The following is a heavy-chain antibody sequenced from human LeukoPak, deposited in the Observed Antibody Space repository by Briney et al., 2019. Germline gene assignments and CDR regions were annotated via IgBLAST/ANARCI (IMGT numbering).Heavy chain of an antibody. J-gene: IGHJ4*02. Sequence: SSETLSLTCTVSGDSISSGGYYWTWIRQHPGEGLEWIGCISYSGSTYYNPSLKSRVTISVDTSKNQFSLKLSSVTAADTAVYYCARLTLTGSLNWGQGTLVTVSS. D-gene: IGHD7-27*01. CDR2: ISYSGST. CDR1: GDSISSGGYY. CDR3: ARLTLTGSLN. V-gene: IGHV4-31*03.